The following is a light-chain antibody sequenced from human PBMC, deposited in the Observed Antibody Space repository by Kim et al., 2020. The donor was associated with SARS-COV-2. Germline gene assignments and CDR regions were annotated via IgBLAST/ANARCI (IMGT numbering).Light chain of an antibody. V-gene: IGKV1-27*01. J-gene: IGKJ1*01. CDR2: GAA. CDR1: QGIANF. Sequence: AAVGDRVTITCRSSQGIANFLAWYQLKPGKAPKLLVYGAAILQSGVTSRFSGSGSGTDFTLTISRLQPEDVATYYCQKYNSAPWTFGQGTKVDIK. CDR3: QKYNSAPWT.